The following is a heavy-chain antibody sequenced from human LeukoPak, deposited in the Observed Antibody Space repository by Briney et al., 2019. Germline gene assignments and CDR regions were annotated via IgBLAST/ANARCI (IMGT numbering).Heavy chain of an antibody. CDR1: GFTFSSYA. D-gene: IGHD6-13*01. CDR3: AKDYSSSSDYFDF. J-gene: IGHJ4*02. Sequence: GGSLRLSCAASGFTFSSYAMSWVRQAPGKGLEWVSGISGSAGRTYYADSVKGRSTISRDNSKNTLYLEMNSLRPEDTALYCCAKDYSSSSDYFDFWGQGTLVTVSS. V-gene: IGHV3-23*01. CDR2: ISGSAGRT.